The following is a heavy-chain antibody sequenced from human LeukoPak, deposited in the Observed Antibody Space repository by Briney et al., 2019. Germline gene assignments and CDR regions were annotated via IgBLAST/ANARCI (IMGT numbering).Heavy chain of an antibody. Sequence: GASVKVSCKASGYTFTGYYMHWVRQAPGQGLEWMGWINPNSGGTNYAQKFQGRVTMTRDTSISTAYMELSRLRSDDTAVYYCARSQLWLGGGVAYWGQGTLVTVSS. V-gene: IGHV1-2*02. CDR3: ARSQLWLGGGVAY. D-gene: IGHD5-18*01. CDR1: GYTFTGYY. J-gene: IGHJ4*02. CDR2: INPNSGGT.